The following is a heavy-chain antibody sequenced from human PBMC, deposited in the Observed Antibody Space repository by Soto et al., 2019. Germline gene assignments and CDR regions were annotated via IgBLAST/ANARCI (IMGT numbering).Heavy chain of an antibody. CDR1: GYTFTSYG. CDR3: ARDRQYYYGSYYYYGMDV. D-gene: IGHD3-10*01. Sequence: QVQLVQSGAEVKKPGASVKVSCKASGYTFTSYGISWVRQAPGQGLERMGWISAYNGNTNYAQKLQGRVTMTTDTATSTAYMELRSLRSDDTAVYYCARDRQYYYGSYYYYGMDVWGQGTTVTVSS. CDR2: ISAYNGNT. J-gene: IGHJ6*02. V-gene: IGHV1-18*01.